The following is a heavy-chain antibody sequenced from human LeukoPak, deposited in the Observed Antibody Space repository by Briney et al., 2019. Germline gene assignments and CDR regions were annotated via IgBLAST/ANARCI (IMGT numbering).Heavy chain of an antibody. CDR3: AKNGVNYWYFDL. CDR1: GFTFSSYA. D-gene: IGHD2-8*01. J-gene: IGHJ2*01. V-gene: IGHV3-23*01. CDR2: ISGSGGGT. Sequence: GGSLRLSCSASGFTFSSYAMSWVRQAPGKGLEWVSGISGSGGGTYNADSVKGRFTISRDNSKNTLYLQMNSLRAEDTAVYYCAKNGVNYWYFDLWGRGTLVTVSS.